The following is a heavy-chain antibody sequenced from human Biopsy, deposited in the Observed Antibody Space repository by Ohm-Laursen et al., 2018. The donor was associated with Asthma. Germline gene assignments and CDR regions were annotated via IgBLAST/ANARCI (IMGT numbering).Heavy chain of an antibody. CDR2: IIPIFGTA. CDR1: GGTFSSYA. D-gene: IGHD2-2*01. Sequence: GASVKVSCKASGGTFSSYAISWVRQAPGQGLEWMGGIIPIFGTANYAQKFQGRVTITADESTSTAYLELSSLRSEDTALYYCARGPEYVRSSGARDYWGQGTLVTVSS. V-gene: IGHV1-69*13. CDR3: ARGPEYVRSSGARDY. J-gene: IGHJ4*02.